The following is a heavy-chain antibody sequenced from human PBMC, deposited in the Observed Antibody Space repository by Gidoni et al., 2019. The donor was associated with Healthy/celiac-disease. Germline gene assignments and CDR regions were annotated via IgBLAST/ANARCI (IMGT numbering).Heavy chain of an antibody. CDR3: ARVGDVVVNYMDV. Sequence: EVQLVESGGGLIQPGGSLRLSCAASGFTVSSNYMSWVRQAPGKGLEWVSVIYSGGSTYYADSVKGRFTISRDNSKNTLYLQMNSLRAEDTAVYYCARVGDVVVNYMDVWGKGTTVTVSS. CDR1: GFTVSSNY. J-gene: IGHJ6*03. CDR2: IYSGGST. D-gene: IGHD2-21*01. V-gene: IGHV3-53*01.